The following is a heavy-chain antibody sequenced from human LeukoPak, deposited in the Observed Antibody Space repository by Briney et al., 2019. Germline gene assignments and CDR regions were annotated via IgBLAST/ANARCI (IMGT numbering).Heavy chain of an antibody. Sequence: GASVKVSCKASGYTFTSYCISWVRQAPGQGLEWMGWISAYNGNTNYAQKLQGRVTMTTDTSTSTAYMELRSLRSDDTAVYYCASFGAVAGTQRRQPSYAFDIWGQGTMVTVSS. J-gene: IGHJ3*02. D-gene: IGHD6-19*01. CDR2: ISAYNGNT. CDR1: GYTFTSYC. V-gene: IGHV1-18*01. CDR3: ASFGAVAGTQRRQPSYAFDI.